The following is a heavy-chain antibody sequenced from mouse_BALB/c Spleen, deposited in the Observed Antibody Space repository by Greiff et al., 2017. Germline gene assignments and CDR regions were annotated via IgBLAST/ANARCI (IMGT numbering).Heavy chain of an antibody. CDR3: ARSSSEYYYAMDY. Sequence: EVQLQESGGGLVQPGGPLNLPCAASGFTLSSYTLSWVRQTPGKGLEWVAYISNGGGSTYYPDTVKGRFTITRDNAKNTLYLQMSSLKAEDTAMYYCARSSSEYYYAMDYWGQGTSVTVSS. D-gene: IGHD1-1*01. V-gene: IGHV5-12-2*01. CDR1: GFTLSSYT. CDR2: ISNGGGST. J-gene: IGHJ4*01.